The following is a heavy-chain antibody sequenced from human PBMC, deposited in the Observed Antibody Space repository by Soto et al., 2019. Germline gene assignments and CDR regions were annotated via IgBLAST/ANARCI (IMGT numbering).Heavy chain of an antibody. D-gene: IGHD2-2*02. V-gene: IGHV3-33*01. Sequence: QVQLVESGGGVVQPGRSLRLSCAASGFTFSSYGMHWVRQAPGKGLECVAVIWYDGSNKYYADSVKGRFTISRDNSKNTLYLQMNSLRAEDTAVYYCARVYCSSTSCYRGNWFDPWGQGTLVTVSS. J-gene: IGHJ5*02. CDR1: GFTFSSYG. CDR3: ARVYCSSTSCYRGNWFDP. CDR2: IWYDGSNK.